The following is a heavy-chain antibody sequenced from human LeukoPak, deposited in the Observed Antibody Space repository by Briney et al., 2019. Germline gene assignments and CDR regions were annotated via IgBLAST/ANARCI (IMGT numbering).Heavy chain of an antibody. CDR3: ARDFHCSSTSCLSYYYYGMDV. V-gene: IGHV1-2*02. CDR1: GYTFTGYY. J-gene: IGHJ6*02. CDR2: INPNSGGT. Sequence: ASVKVSCKASGYTFTGYYMHWVRQAPGQGLEWMGWINPNSGGTNYAQKFQGRVTMTRDTSISTAYMELSRLRSDDTAVYYCARDFHCSSTSCLSYYYYGMDVWSQGTTVIVSS. D-gene: IGHD2-2*01.